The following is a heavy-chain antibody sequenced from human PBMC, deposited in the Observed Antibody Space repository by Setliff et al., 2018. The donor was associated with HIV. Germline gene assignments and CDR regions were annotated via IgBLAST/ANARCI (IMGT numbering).Heavy chain of an antibody. CDR2: IIPILGIA. Sequence: SVKVSCKASGGTFSSYTISWVRQAPGQGLEWMGRIIPILGIANYAQKFQGRVTITADKSTSTAYMELSSLRSEGTAVYYCATRGYSYGYFDYWGQGTLVTVSS. D-gene: IGHD5-18*01. J-gene: IGHJ4*02. CDR1: GGTFSSYT. V-gene: IGHV1-69*02. CDR3: ATRGYSYGYFDY.